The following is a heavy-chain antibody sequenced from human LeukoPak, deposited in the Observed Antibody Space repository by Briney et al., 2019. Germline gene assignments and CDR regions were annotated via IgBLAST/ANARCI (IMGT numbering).Heavy chain of an antibody. Sequence: SETLSLTCTVSGASINSYYWSWIRQPAGKGREWIGRISTSGSTNYSPSLKSRVTISVDTSKNHFSLKLSSVTAADTAVYYCARVLRFGEEWGWFDPWGQGTLVTVSS. CDR1: GASINSYY. V-gene: IGHV4-4*07. D-gene: IGHD3-10*01. CDR3: ARVLRFGEEWGWFDP. CDR2: ISTSGST. J-gene: IGHJ5*02.